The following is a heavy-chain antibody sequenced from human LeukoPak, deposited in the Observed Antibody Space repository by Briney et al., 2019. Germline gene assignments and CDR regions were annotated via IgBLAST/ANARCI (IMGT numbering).Heavy chain of an antibody. CDR2: ISSSSSTI. CDR3: ARDSGYDSHYYGMDV. CDR1: GFTFSSYS. J-gene: IGHJ6*02. Sequence: GGSLRLSCAASGFTFSSYSINWVRQAPGKGLEWVSYISSSSSTIYYADSVKGRFTISRDNAKNSLYLQMNSLRAEDTAVYYCARDSGYDSHYYGMDVWGQGTTVTVSS. D-gene: IGHD5-12*01. V-gene: IGHV3-48*04.